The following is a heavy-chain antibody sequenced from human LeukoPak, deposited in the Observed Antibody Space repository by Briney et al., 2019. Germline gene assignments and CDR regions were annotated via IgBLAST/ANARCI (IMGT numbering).Heavy chain of an antibody. CDR3: ARDGSPTGGSGSYYLDWFDP. V-gene: IGHV6-1*01. CDR2: TYYRSTWYN. D-gene: IGHD3-10*01. J-gene: IGHJ5*02. Sequence: SQTLSLTCAISGDSVSSNSVTWNWIRQSPSRGLEWLGRTYYRSTWYNDYAVSVRGRITVNPDTSKNQLSLHLNSVTPEDTAVYYCARDGSPTGGSGSYYLDWFDPWGRGTLVTVSS. CDR1: GDSVSSNSVT.